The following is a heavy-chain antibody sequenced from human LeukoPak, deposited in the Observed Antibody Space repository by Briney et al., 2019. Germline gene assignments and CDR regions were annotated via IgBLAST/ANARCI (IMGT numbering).Heavy chain of an antibody. CDR2: ISGSGGST. CDR3: AKDVVVVPAARYNWFDP. Sequence: PGGSLRLSCAASGFTFSSYSMNWVRQAPGKGLEWVSAISGSGGSTYYADSVKGRFTISRDNSKNTLYLQMNSLRAEDTAVYYCAKDVVVVPAARYNWFDPWGQGTLVTVSS. V-gene: IGHV3-23*01. CDR1: GFTFSSYS. D-gene: IGHD2-2*01. J-gene: IGHJ5*02.